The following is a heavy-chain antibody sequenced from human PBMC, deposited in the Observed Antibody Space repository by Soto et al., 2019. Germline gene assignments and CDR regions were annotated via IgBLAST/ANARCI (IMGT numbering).Heavy chain of an antibody. CDR3: ANFRPPYDSSGYPDY. J-gene: IGHJ4*02. D-gene: IGHD3-22*01. CDR1: GFTFSSYG. Sequence: QPGGSLRLSCAASGFTFSSYGMHWVRQAPGKGLEWVAVIWYDGSNKNYADSVKGRFTISRDNSKNTLYLQMNSLRAEDTAVYYCANFRPPYDSSGYPDYWGQGTLVTVSS. CDR2: IWYDGSNK. V-gene: IGHV3-33*06.